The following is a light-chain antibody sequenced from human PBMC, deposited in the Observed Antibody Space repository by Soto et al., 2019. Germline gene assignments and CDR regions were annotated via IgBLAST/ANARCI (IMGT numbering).Light chain of an antibody. Sequence: EIVLTQSPGTLSLSPGERATLSCRTSQTVCSTCLAWYQQKPGQAPRLLISGASNRATGIPDRFSGSGSGTDFTITITRLEPDDFAVYYCQQYGGSPGFTFGPGTKVDIK. V-gene: IGKV3-20*01. CDR3: QQYGGSPGFT. J-gene: IGKJ3*01. CDR1: QTVCSTC. CDR2: GAS.